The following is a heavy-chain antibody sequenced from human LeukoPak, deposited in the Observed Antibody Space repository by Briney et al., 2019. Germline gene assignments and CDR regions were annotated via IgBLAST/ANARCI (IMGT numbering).Heavy chain of an antibody. D-gene: IGHD5-24*01. J-gene: IGHJ4*02. V-gene: IGHV3-21*04. CDR2: ISSSSSYI. CDR3: AKVIGGRWLQPYY. CDR1: GYTFSSYS. Sequence: PGGSLRLSCAASGYTFSSYSMHWVHQAPGKGLEWVSSISSSSSYIYYADSVKGRFTISRDDSKSTLYLQMNSLRAEDTAVYYCAKVIGGRWLQPYYWGQGTLVTVSS.